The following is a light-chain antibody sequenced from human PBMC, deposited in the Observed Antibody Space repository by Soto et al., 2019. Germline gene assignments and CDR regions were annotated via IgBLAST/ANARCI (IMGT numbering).Light chain of an antibody. V-gene: IGLV2-14*01. Sequence: QSVLTQPASVSGSPGQSITISCTGTSSDVGGYNYVSWYQQHPGKAPKLMIYDVINRPSGVSNRFSGSKSGNTASLTISGLQAEAEADYYCSSYTSSSTLVFGTGTKLTVL. CDR2: DVI. J-gene: IGLJ1*01. CDR1: SSDVGGYNY. CDR3: SSYTSSSTLV.